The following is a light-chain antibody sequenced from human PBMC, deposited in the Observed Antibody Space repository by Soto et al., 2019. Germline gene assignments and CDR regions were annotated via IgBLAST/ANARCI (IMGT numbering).Light chain of an antibody. CDR2: DAA. CDR1: QGVSSY. CDR3: QQRSNWLT. J-gene: IGKJ4*01. V-gene: IGKV3-11*01. Sequence: EIVLTQSPAALSLTPGERATLSCRASQGVSSYLAWYQQKPGQAPRLLNYDAANRATGIPARFSGSGSGTDFTLTISSLEPEDFAVYYCQQRSNWLTFGGGTKVEIK.